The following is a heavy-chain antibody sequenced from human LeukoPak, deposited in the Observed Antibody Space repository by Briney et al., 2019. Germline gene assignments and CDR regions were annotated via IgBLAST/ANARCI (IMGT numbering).Heavy chain of an antibody. CDR2: ISGSGGNT. CDR3: VRGIYYYDSRGYYGGIY. V-gene: IGHV3-23*01. D-gene: IGHD3-22*01. Sequence: PGGSLRLSCAASGFTFSSYAMSWVRQAPGKGLEWVSAISGSGGNTYYADSVKGRFTISRDNAKISLYLQMDSLSAEDTAVYYCVRGIYYYDSRGYYGGIYWGQGTLVTVSS. CDR1: GFTFSSYA. J-gene: IGHJ4*02.